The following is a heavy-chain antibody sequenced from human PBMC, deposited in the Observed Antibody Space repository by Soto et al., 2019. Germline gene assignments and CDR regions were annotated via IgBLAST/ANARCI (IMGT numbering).Heavy chain of an antibody. CDR1: GFTFSNYW. Sequence: EVQVVESGGALVQPGGSLRLSCAASGFTFSNYWMHWVRQVPGEGLAWVSSINNDGSRTWYADSVRGRIAMSRDNARNLLYLQMNSLRAEDTAVYYCGTTFEYWGQGARVTVSS. V-gene: IGHV3-74*01. CDR2: INNDGSRT. D-gene: IGHD1-26*01. CDR3: GTTFEY. J-gene: IGHJ4*02.